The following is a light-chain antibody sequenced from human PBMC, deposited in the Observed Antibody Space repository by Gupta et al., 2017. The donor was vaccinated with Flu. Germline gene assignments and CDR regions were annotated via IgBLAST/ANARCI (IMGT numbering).Light chain of an antibody. Sequence: QPMPPQPPSASRTPRQRVTISCSGSSSNVGSNYVYWYQQLPGTAPKLLIYRNDRRPSGVPDRFSGSKSGTSAAMAISGLRTEEEAEYFCEAGDESLSSAVFGGGTKLTVL. CDR2: RND. V-gene: IGLV1-47*01. CDR1: SSNVGSNY. CDR3: EAGDESLSSAV. J-gene: IGLJ2*01.